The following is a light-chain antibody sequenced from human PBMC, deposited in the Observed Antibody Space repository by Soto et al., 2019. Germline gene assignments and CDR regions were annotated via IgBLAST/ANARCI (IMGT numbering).Light chain of an antibody. V-gene: IGKV3-20*01. CDR2: GAY. Sequence: EILSTQSPGTMSLSPGERATLSCRASQSVSSSYLAWYQQKPGQAHRLLIYGAYSRATGIQDRFSGSGSGTDFTLTIRRLEPEDFAVYYCKQYGSSPRTFGQGTKVDIK. CDR1: QSVSSSY. J-gene: IGKJ1*01. CDR3: KQYGSSPRT.